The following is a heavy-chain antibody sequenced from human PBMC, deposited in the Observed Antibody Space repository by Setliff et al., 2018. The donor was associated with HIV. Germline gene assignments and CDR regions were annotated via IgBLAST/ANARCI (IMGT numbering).Heavy chain of an antibody. CDR1: GFTFSSYA. CDR3: AKLDSSYWYYFDQ. D-gene: IGHD6-13*01. CDR2: ISYDGSNK. Sequence: PGGSLRLSCAASGFTFSSYAMHWVRQAPGKGLEWVAVISYDGSNKYYADSVKGRFTVSRDNAKNTLYLQMNRLRAEDTAVYYCAKLDSSYWYYFDQWGQGTLVTVSS. J-gene: IGHJ4*02. V-gene: IGHV3-30*04.